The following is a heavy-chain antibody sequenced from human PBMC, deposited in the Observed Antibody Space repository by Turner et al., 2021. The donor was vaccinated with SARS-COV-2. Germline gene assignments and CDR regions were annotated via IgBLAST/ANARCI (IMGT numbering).Heavy chain of an antibody. CDR2: ISSSSSYI. Sequence: VQLVESGGGLVKPGGSLTLSCSASDFTLCSYSMHWVRQALGRGLGSVSTISSSSSYIYYADTVKGSFTISRENAKTSLYLQMNSLRAEDTAVYYCASIAAADPKYYHYYGMDVWGQGTTVTVSS. J-gene: IGHJ6*02. D-gene: IGHD6-13*01. V-gene: IGHV3-21*04. CDR3: ASIAAADPKYYHYYGMDV. CDR1: DFTLCSYS.